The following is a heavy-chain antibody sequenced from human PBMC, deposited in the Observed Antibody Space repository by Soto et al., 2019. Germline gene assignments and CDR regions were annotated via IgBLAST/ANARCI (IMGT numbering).Heavy chain of an antibody. CDR2: IKSKTDGGTT. CDR3: PTREPVFGELRT. V-gene: IGHV3-15*01. CDR1: GFTFSNAW. D-gene: IGHD3-10*02. Sequence: GGSLRLSCAASGFTFSNAWMSWVRQAPGKGLEWVGRIKSKTDGGTTDYAAPVKGRFTISRDDSKNTLYLQMNSLKTEDTAVYYCPTREPVFGELRTWGQGTLVTVSS. J-gene: IGHJ5*02.